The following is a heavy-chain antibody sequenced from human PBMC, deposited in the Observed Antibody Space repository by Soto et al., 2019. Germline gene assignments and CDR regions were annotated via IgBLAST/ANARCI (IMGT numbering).Heavy chain of an antibody. V-gene: IGHV4-31*03. D-gene: IGHD5-12*01. J-gene: IGHJ6*03. CDR1: GGSISSGGYY. Sequence: SETLSLTCTVSGGSISSGGYYWSWIRQHPGKGLEWIGYIYYSGSTYYNPSLKSRVTISVDTSKNQFSLKLSSVTAADTAVYYCARLDGDIVATNYYYYMDVWGKGTTVTVSS. CDR2: IYYSGST. CDR3: ARLDGDIVATNYYYYMDV.